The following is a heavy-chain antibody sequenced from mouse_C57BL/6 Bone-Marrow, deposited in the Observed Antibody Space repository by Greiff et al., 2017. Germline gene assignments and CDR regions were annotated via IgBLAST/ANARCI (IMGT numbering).Heavy chain of an antibody. J-gene: IGHJ2*01. CDR3: ERWRSYYIDY. Sequence: QVQLQQSGPELVKPGASVKISCKASGYAFSSSWMNWVKQRPGKGLEWIGRIYPGDGDTNYNGKFKGKATLTADKSSSTAYMQLSSLTSEDSAVYFCERWRSYYIDYWCQGTTLTVSS. CDR1: GYAFSSSW. CDR2: IYPGDGDT. V-gene: IGHV1-82*01.